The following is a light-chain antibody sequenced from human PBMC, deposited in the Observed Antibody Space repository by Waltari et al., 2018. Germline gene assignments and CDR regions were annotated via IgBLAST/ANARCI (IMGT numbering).Light chain of an antibody. CDR3: SSYAGSSKGV. Sequence: QSALTQPASVLGSPGQSITLSCPRPRCAVGNYKRVPWYQPPPGKAPKLMIYAVSKRPSGVSDRFSGSKSGDMASLTISGLQPEDEAEYFCSSYAGSSKGVFGGGTKVTVL. CDR1: RCAVGNYKR. V-gene: IGLV2-23*02. CDR2: AVS. J-gene: IGLJ2*01.